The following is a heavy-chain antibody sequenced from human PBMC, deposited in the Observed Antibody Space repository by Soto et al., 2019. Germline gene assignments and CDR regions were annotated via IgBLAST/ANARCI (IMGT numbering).Heavy chain of an antibody. J-gene: IGHJ4*02. D-gene: IGHD4-4*01. V-gene: IGHV1-69*12. Sequence: QVQLVQSGAAVKKPGSSVKVSCKASGGTFSSYAISWVRQAPGQGLEWMGGIIPIFGTANYAQKFQGRVTMTADESTSTDYMELSSLRSEDTAVYYCARDGGVYDYSPFDYWGQGTLVTVSS. CDR3: ARDGGVYDYSPFDY. CDR1: GGTFSSYA. CDR2: IIPIFGTA.